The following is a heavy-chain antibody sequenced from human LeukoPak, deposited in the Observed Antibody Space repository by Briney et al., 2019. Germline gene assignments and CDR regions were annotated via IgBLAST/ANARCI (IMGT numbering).Heavy chain of an antibody. CDR1: RFTFIGYW. Sequence: GGSLRLSCAASRFTFIGYWMSWARQAPGKGLEWVANIKQDGSEKYYVDSVKGRFTISRDNAERSLYLQMNSLRPEDTAVYYCTRDYRRLEDAFDLWGQGTMVTVSS. CDR2: IKQDGSEK. D-gene: IGHD6-19*01. V-gene: IGHV3-7*04. J-gene: IGHJ3*01. CDR3: TRDYRRLEDAFDL.